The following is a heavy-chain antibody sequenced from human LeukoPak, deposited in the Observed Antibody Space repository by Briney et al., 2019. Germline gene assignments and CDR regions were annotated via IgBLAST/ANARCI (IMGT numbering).Heavy chain of an antibody. CDR3: AKEGIATPYFYY. D-gene: IGHD6-13*01. J-gene: IGHJ4*02. V-gene: IGHV3-23*01. CDR2: ISGSGGST. Sequence: GGSLRLSCAASGFTFSSYTRSWVRQAPGKGLECVSAISGSGGSTYYAESVRGRFTLSRDTSKSTRYMRMTSVRAENTTVYCSAKEGIATPYFYYWGQGTLVTVSS. CDR1: GFTFSSYT.